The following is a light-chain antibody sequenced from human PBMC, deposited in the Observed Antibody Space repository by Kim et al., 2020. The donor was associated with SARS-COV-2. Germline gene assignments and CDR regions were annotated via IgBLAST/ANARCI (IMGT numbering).Light chain of an antibody. CDR3: QTWGTGIWV. J-gene: IGLJ3*02. CDR1: GGNSRYA. CDR2: LNSDGRH. V-gene: IGLV4-69*01. Sequence: ASVKLTSTLGGGNSRYATAWHQQQPEKGPRYLMKLNSDGRHSKGDGIPDRFSGSSSGAERYLTISSLQSEDEADYYCQTWGTGIWVFGGGTQLTVL.